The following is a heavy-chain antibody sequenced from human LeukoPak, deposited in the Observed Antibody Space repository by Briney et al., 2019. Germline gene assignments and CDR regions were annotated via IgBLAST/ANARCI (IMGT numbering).Heavy chain of an antibody. CDR1: GYTFTIYG. D-gene: IGHD6-19*01. V-gene: IGHV1-18*01. Sequence: ASVKVSCKASGYTFTIYGISWVRQAPGQGLEWMGWISAYNGNTNYAQKLQGRVTMTTDTSTSTAYMELRSLRSDDTAVYYCARHRIAVAGYLSDYWGQGTLVTVSS. CDR3: ARHRIAVAGYLSDY. J-gene: IGHJ4*02. CDR2: ISAYNGNT.